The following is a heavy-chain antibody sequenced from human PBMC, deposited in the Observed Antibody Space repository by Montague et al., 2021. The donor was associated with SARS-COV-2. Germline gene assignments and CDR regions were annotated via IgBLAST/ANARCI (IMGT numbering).Heavy chain of an antibody. CDR1: GGSISSGGYY. CDR2: IYYSGST. D-gene: IGHD2-15*01. J-gene: IGHJ4*02. V-gene: IGHV4-31*03. CDR3: ARHYSATLPAVY. Sequence: TLSLTCIVSGGSISSGGYYWSWIRQHPGKGLEWIGYIYYSGSTYYNPSLKSRLSISLDTSKNHFSLKVNSVTAADTAVYYCARHYSATLPAVYWGQGTLVTVSS.